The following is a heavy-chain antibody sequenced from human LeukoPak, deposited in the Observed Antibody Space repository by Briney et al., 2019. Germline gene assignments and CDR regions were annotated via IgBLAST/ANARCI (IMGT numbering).Heavy chain of an antibody. Sequence: GGSLRLSCAASGFTFDDYAMHWVRHAPGKGLEWVSLISGDGGSTYYADSVKGRFTISRDNSKNYLYLQMNSLRTEDTALYYCAKDNRRYYYDSSGYYSTTYYFDYWGQGTLVTVSS. J-gene: IGHJ4*02. CDR3: AKDNRRYYYDSSGYYSTTYYFDY. D-gene: IGHD3-22*01. CDR1: GFTFDDYA. V-gene: IGHV3-43*02. CDR2: ISGDGGST.